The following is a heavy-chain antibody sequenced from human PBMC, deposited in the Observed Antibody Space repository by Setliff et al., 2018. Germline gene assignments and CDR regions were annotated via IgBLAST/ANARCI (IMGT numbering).Heavy chain of an antibody. Sequence: SVKVSCKASGYTFTSYDINWVRQAPGKGLEWMGGIIPIFGTANYAQKFQGRVTITADESTSTAYMELSSLRSEDTAVYYCARLYYNFWSGYFWEHAQFDPWGQGTLVTVSS. CDR2: IIPIFGTA. D-gene: IGHD3-3*01. CDR3: ARLYYNFWSGYFWEHAQFDP. V-gene: IGHV1-69*13. J-gene: IGHJ5*02. CDR1: GYTFTSYD.